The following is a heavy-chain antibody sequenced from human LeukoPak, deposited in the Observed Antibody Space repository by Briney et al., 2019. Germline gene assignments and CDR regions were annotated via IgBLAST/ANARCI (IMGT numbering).Heavy chain of an antibody. J-gene: IGHJ6*02. D-gene: IGHD6-6*01. V-gene: IGHV1-46*01. Sequence: ASVKVSCTASGYTFTSYYMHWVRQAPGQGLEWMGIINPSGGSTSYAQRFQGRVTMTRDTSTSTVYMELSSLRSEDTAVYYCARSPRSSSVSHLLGYYGMDVWGQGTTVTVSS. CDR2: INPSGGST. CDR3: ARSPRSSSVSHLLGYYGMDV. CDR1: GYTFTSYY.